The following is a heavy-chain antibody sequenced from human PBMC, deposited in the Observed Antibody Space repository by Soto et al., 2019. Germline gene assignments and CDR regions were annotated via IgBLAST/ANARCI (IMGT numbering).Heavy chain of an antibody. CDR3: ASQSAAQDY. CDR2: IXLXXXTX. Sequence: SVKLSCKASGGTFSSYAISCVRQAPGQGLEXMXGIXLXXXTXXXAQKFQGRVTITADESTSTDYMELSSLRSEDTAVYYCASQSAAQDYWGQGTLVTVSS. V-gene: IGHV1-69*13. D-gene: IGHD6-6*01. CDR1: GGTFSSYA. J-gene: IGHJ4*02.